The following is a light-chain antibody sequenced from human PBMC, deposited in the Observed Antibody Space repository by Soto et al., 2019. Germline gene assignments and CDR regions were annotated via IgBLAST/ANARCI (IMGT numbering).Light chain of an antibody. CDR3: SSFSHTSTLYV. Sequence: QAVVTQPASVSGSPGQSITISCAGTSSDIGGSIYVSWYQQHPGKAPKLMISEVSNRPSGVSTRFSGSKSGNTASLTISGLQAEDEADYYCSSFSHTSTLYVFGTGTKVTVL. CDR1: SSDIGGSIY. CDR2: EVS. J-gene: IGLJ1*01. V-gene: IGLV2-14*01.